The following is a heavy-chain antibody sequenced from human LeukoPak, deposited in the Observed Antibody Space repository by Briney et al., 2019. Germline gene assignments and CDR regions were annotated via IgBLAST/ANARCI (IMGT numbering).Heavy chain of an antibody. V-gene: IGHV3-9*01. CDR1: GFTFDDYA. CDR2: ISWNSGSI. Sequence: GRSLRLSCAASGFTFDDYAMHWVRQAPGKSLEWVSGISWNSGSIGYADSVKGRFTISRDNAKNSLYLQMNSLRAEDTALYYCAKDDAFDYWGQGTLVTVSS. CDR3: AKDDAFDY. J-gene: IGHJ4*02.